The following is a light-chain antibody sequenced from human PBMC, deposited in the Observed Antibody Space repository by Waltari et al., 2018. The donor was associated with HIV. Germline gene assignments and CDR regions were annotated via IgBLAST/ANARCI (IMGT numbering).Light chain of an antibody. CDR3: CSYAGSYTWV. V-gene: IGLV2-11*01. CDR1: SSDVGGYTY. Sequence: QSALTQPRSVSGSPGQSVTISCTGTSSDVGGYTYVSWYQQHPGKAPKVMIYDVSKRPSGFPDRFSGSKSGNTASLTISGLQAEDEADYYCCSYAGSYTWVFGGGTKMTVL. J-gene: IGLJ3*02. CDR2: DVS.